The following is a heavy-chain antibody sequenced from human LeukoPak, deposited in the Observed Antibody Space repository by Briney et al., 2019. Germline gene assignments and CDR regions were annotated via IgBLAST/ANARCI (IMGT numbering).Heavy chain of an antibody. J-gene: IGHJ4*02. CDR1: GFTFSGSW. D-gene: IGHD1/OR15-1a*01. CDR2: IKEDGSDK. CDR3: ATWNSDWEFAY. Sequence: GGSLRLSCAASGFTFSGSWMTWVRQAPGKGLEWVAHIKEDGSDKYYVDSVTGRFTISRDHTKNSLYLQMSSLRAEGTAVYYCATWNSDWEFAYWGLGTLVSVSS. V-gene: IGHV3-7*05.